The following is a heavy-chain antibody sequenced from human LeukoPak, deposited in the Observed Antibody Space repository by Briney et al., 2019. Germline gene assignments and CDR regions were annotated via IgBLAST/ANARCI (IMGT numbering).Heavy chain of an antibody. V-gene: IGHV4-39*07. D-gene: IGHD4-17*01. J-gene: IGHJ6*03. CDR3: ARDAFMTTVTMYYYYYMDV. CDR2: IYYSGST. CDR1: GGSISSSSYY. Sequence: SETLSLTCTVPGGSISSSSYYWGWIRQPPGKGLEWIGSIYYSGSTYYNPSLKSRVTISVDTSKNQFSLKLSSVTAADTAVYYCARDAFMTTVTMYYYYYMDVWGKGTTVTVSS.